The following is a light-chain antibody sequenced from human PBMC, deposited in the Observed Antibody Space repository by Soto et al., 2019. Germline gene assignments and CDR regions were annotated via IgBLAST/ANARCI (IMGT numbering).Light chain of an antibody. J-gene: IGLJ3*02. CDR1: SSNIGSNT. CDR3: AAWDGSLNGWV. CDR2: SNN. Sequence: QSVLTQPPSASGTPGQRVTISCSGSSSNIGSNTVNWYQQLPGTAPKLLIYSNNQWPSGVPDRFSGSKSGTSASLAISGLQSEDEADYYCAAWDGSLNGWVFGGGTKLTVL. V-gene: IGLV1-44*01.